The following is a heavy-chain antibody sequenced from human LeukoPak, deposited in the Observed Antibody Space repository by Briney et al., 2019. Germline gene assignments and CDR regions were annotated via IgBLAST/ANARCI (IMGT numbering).Heavy chain of an antibody. CDR2: ISGSGGST. CDR3: ARDPIDGYYHLDY. V-gene: IGHV3-23*01. CDR1: GFTFSSYA. J-gene: IGHJ4*02. Sequence: PGGSLRLSCAASGFTFSSYAMSWVRQAPGKGLEWVSAISGSGGSTYYADSVKGRFAISRDNSKNTLYLQMNSLRAEDTAVYYCARDPIDGYYHLDYWGQGTLVTVSS. D-gene: IGHD5-24*01.